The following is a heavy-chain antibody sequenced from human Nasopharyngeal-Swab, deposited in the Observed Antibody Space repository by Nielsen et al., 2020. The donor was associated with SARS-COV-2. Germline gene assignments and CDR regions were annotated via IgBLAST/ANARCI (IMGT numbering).Heavy chain of an antibody. V-gene: IGHV3-9*01. CDR3: AKDPLGEWELLFAFDI. CDR1: GFTFDDYA. D-gene: IGHD1-26*01. Sequence: SLKISCAASGFTFDDYAMYWVRQAPGKGLEWVSGISWNSGSIGYADSVKGRFTISRDNAKNSLYLQMNSLRAEDTALYYCAKDPLGEWELLFAFDIWGQGTMVTVSS. J-gene: IGHJ3*02. CDR2: ISWNSGSI.